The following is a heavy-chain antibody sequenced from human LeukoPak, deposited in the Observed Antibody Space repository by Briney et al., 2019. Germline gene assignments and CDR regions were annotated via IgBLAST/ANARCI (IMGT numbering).Heavy chain of an antibody. CDR1: GFTFSGFW. J-gene: IGHJ3*01. D-gene: IGHD6-6*01. V-gene: IGHV3-7*03. CDR2: INSDGSEG. Sequence: GVSLRLSCAVSGFTFSGFWMSWSRQAPGKGLEWVASINSDGSEGYYADVVKGRFTISRDNAKNSLYLQINSLRAEDTAVYYCARSSYSSSSSVWGQGTMVTVSS. CDR3: ARSSYSSSSSV.